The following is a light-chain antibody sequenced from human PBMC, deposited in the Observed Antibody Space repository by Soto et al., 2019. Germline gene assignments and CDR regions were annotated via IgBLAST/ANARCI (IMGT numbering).Light chain of an antibody. V-gene: IGKV3-15*01. CDR2: GAS. CDR1: HSVGSN. Sequence: VMTQSPTTLSVSPGERATLSCRASHSVGSNLAWYQQNPGQAPRLLIYGASPRATGVPARFSGSGSATQFTLTISSLQSEDFGFYYCQQYKQWPVAFGGGTKVEIK. CDR3: QQYKQWPVA. J-gene: IGKJ4*01.